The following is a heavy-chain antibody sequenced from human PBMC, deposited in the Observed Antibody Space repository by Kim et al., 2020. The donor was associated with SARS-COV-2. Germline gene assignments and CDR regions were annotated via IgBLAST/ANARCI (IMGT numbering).Heavy chain of an antibody. CDR1: GFTFDDYT. J-gene: IGHJ4*02. Sequence: GGSLRLSCAASGFTFDDYTMHWVRQAPGKGLEWVSLISWDGGSTYYADSVKGRFTISRDNSKNSLYLQMNSLRTEDTALYYCAKDIFREVRGVIITGFDYWGQGTLVTVSS. D-gene: IGHD3-10*01. CDR2: ISWDGGST. V-gene: IGHV3-43*01. CDR3: AKDIFREVRGVIITGFDY.